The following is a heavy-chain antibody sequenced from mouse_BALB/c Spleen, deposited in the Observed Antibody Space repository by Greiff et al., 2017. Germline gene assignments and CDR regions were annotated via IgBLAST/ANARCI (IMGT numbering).Heavy chain of an antibody. V-gene: IGHV1-7*01. J-gene: IGHJ4*01. D-gene: IGHD1-1*01. CDR1: GYTFTSYW. CDR2: INPSTGYT. Sequence: QVQLKQSGAELAKPGASVKLSCKASGYTFTSYWMHWVKQRPGQGLEWIGYINPSTGYTEYNQKFKDKATLTADKSSSTAYMQLSSLTSEDSAVYYCARESTVVATEAMDYWGQGTSVTVSS. CDR3: ARESTVVATEAMDY.